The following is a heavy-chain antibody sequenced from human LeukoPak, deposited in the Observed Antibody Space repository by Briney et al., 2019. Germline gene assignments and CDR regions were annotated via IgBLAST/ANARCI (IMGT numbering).Heavy chain of an antibody. J-gene: IGHJ4*02. Sequence: ASVKVSCKASGYTFTGYYMHWVRRAPGQGLEWMGWINPNSGGTNYAQKFQGWVTMTRDTSISTAYMELSRLRSDDTAVYYCARACIAVAGEFDYWGQGTLVTVSS. V-gene: IGHV1-2*04. CDR3: ARACIAVAGEFDY. CDR2: INPNSGGT. CDR1: GYTFTGYY. D-gene: IGHD6-19*01.